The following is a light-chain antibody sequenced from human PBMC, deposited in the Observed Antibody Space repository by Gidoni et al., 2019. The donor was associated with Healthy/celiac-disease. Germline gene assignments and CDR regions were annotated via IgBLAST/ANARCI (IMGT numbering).Light chain of an antibody. CDR2: DVS. V-gene: IGLV2-14*01. CDR3: SSYTSSSSVV. Sequence: QSALTQPASGSGSPGQSITISCTGTSSDVGGYNYVSWYQQHPGKAPKRMIYDVSNRPSVVSNRFSGSKSGNTASLTISGLQAEDEADYYCSSYTSSSSVVFGGGTKLTVL. CDR1: SSDVGGYNY. J-gene: IGLJ2*01.